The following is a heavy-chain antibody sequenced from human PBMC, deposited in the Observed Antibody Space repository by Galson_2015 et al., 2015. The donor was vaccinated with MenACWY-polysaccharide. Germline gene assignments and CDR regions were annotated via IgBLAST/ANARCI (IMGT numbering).Heavy chain of an antibody. V-gene: IGHV1-8*01. Sequence: PVKVSCKASGCKFTSYDINWVRQATGQGLEWMGWMNPNSGNTGYAQKFQGRVTMTSNSAITTAYMELRSLRSEDTAVYYCARIIARKYTFADSWGQGTLVTVSS. CDR3: ARIIARKYTFADS. J-gene: IGHJ4*02. CDR1: GCKFTSYD. CDR2: MNPNSGNT. D-gene: IGHD2-21*01.